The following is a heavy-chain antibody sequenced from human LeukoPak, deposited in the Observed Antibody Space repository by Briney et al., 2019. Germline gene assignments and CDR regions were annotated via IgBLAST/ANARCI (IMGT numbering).Heavy chain of an antibody. Sequence: GGSLRLSCAASAFTFSSYGMHWVRQAPGKGLEWVAFIRYDGSNKYYADSVKGRFTISRDNSKNTLYLQMNSLRAEDTAVYYCAKDGFWSGYLGYFDYWGQGTLVTVSS. CDR1: AFTFSSYG. CDR2: IRYDGSNK. CDR3: AKDGFWSGYLGYFDY. J-gene: IGHJ4*02. D-gene: IGHD3-3*01. V-gene: IGHV3-30*02.